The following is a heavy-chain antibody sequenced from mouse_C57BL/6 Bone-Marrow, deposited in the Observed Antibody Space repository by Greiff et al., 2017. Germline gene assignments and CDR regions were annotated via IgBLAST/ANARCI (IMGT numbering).Heavy chain of an antibody. V-gene: IGHV5-9*01. D-gene: IGHD2-5*01. J-gene: IGHJ3*01. Sequence: EVQLVESGGGLVKPGGSLKLSCAASGFTFSSYTMSWVRQTPEKRLEWVATISGGGGNTYYPDSVKGRFTISRDNAKNTLYLQMSSLRSEDTALYYCARQSNYLFAYWGQGTLVTVSA. CDR2: ISGGGGNT. CDR3: ARQSNYLFAY. CDR1: GFTFSSYT.